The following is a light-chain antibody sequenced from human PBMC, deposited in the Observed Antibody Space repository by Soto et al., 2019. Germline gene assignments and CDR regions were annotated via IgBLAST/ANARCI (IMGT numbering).Light chain of an antibody. CDR2: ATS. V-gene: IGKV3-20*01. CDR3: QQYATAPYT. J-gene: IGKJ2*01. Sequence: ETVLTQSPGTLSLSPGEGATLSCRASQSVDSRYLAWYQQRPGQAPRLLISATSTRASGIPDRFSGSGSGTDFTLTISRLEPEDFAVYYCQQYATAPYTFGRGTRWSS. CDR1: QSVDSRY.